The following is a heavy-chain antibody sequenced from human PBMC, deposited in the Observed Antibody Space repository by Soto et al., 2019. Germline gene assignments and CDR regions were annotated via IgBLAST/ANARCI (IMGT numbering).Heavy chain of an antibody. CDR3: ARSPYGSGSYYGWTQDDYYFDY. CDR2: IIPIFGTA. V-gene: IGHV1-69*13. D-gene: IGHD3-10*01. J-gene: IGHJ4*02. Sequence: SVKVSCKASGGTFSSYAISWVRQAPGQGLEWMGGIIPIFGTANYAQKFQGRVTITADESTSTAYMELSSLRSEDTAVYYCARSPYGSGSYYGWTQDDYYFDYWGQGTLVTVSS. CDR1: GGTFSSYA.